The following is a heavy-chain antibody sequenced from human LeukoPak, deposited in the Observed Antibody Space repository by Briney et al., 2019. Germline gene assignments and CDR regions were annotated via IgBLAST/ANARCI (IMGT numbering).Heavy chain of an antibody. CDR3: AKAGLTDSYFYYMAV. Sequence: GGSLRLSCAASGFTFDDYAMHWVRQAPGKGLEWVSLISWDGGTTYYADSVKGRFTISRDNSKNSLYLQMNSLRAEDTALYYCAKAGLTDSYFYYMAVWGKGTTVTVSS. V-gene: IGHV3-43D*03. D-gene: IGHD7-27*01. CDR2: ISWDGGTT. J-gene: IGHJ6*03. CDR1: GFTFDDYA.